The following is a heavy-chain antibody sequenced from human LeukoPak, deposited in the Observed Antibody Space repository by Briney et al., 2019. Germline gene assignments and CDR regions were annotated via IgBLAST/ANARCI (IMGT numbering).Heavy chain of an antibody. J-gene: IGHJ4*02. CDR3: AKVRWGSDNALDS. Sequence: PGGSLRLSCAASGFPFSDYGMYWVRQAPGKGLEWLAVISHDGSNKHYADSVKGRITISRDNSTNTLYLQMNSLTAEDTAVYYCAKVRWGSDNALDSWGQGTLVTVSS. CDR1: GFPFSDYG. V-gene: IGHV3-30*18. D-gene: IGHD3-16*01. CDR2: ISHDGSNK.